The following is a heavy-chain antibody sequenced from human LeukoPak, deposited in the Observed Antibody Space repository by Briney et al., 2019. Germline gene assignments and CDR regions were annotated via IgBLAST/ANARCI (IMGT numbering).Heavy chain of an antibody. D-gene: IGHD6-19*01. CDR3: TKPYSSGWDAFDI. CDR2: ISGSGGST. CDR1: GFTFNNYA. V-gene: IGHV3-23*01. J-gene: IGHJ3*02. Sequence: PGGSLRLSCAASGFTFNNYAMSWVRQDPGKGLAWVSSISGSGGSTYYAGSLKGRFTISRENSKNTLSLQMNSLRVEDTAIYYWTKPYSSGWDAFDIWGQGTVVTVSS.